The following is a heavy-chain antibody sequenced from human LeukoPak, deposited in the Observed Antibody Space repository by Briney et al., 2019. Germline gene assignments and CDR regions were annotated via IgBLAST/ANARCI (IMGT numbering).Heavy chain of an antibody. J-gene: IGHJ4*02. CDR2: INHSGST. CDR1: GGSISSYY. D-gene: IGHD3-9*01. CDR3: ARGGYDILTGYYPRLKNGPPYFDY. Sequence: SETLSFTCTVSGGSISSYYWGWIRQPPGKGLEWIGEINHSGSTNYNPSLKSRVTISVDTSKNQFSLKLSSVTAADTAVYYCARGGYDILTGYYPRLKNGPPYFDYWGQGTLVTVSS. V-gene: IGHV4-34*01.